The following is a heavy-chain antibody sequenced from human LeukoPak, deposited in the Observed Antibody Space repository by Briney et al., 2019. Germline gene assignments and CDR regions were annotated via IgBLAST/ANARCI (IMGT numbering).Heavy chain of an antibody. J-gene: IGHJ4*02. CDR3: AKGIKWELPFDY. V-gene: IGHV3-23*01. CDR1: GFTFSNFA. D-gene: IGHD1-26*01. CDR2: ISISGGST. Sequence: GGSLRLSCVASGFTFSNFAMSCVPHAPGKGLDWVSAISISGGSTYYAGSVKGRFTISRDNSKNTLYLQMNSLRAEDTALYYCAKGIKWELPFDYWGQGTLVTVSS.